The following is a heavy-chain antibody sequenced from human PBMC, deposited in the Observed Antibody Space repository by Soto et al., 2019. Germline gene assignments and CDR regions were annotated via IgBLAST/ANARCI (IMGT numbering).Heavy chain of an antibody. Sequence: GASVKVSCEASGYTFTSYAMHCVRQAPGQRLEWMGWINAGNGNTKYSQKFQGRVTITRDTSASTAYMELSSLRSEDTAVYYCARETLRITMIVGPERWFDPWGQGTLVTVPQ. V-gene: IGHV1-3*01. CDR1: GYTFTSYA. CDR3: ARETLRITMIVGPERWFDP. D-gene: IGHD3-22*01. CDR2: INAGNGNT. J-gene: IGHJ5*02.